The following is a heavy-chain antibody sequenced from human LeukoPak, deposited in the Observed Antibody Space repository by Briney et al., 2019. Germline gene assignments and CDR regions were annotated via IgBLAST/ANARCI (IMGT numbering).Heavy chain of an antibody. J-gene: IGHJ4*02. CDR1: GGFISSSNW. CDR2: IYHSEST. D-gene: IGHD5-18*01. CDR3: AREKVSYSYGGYYFDY. Sequence: SETLSLTCAVSGGFISSSNWWSWVRQPPGKGLEWIGEIYHSESTNYNPSLKSRVTISVDKSKNQFSLKLSSVTAADTAVYYCAREKVSYSYGGYYFDYWGQGTLVTVSS. V-gene: IGHV4-4*02.